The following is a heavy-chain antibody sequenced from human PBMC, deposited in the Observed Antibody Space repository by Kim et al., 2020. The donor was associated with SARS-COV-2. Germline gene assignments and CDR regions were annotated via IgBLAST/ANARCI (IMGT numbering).Heavy chain of an antibody. CDR2: IYHSGST. CDR1: GGSISSSNW. Sequence: SETLSLTCAVSGGSISSSNWWSWVRQPPGKGLERIGDIYHSGSTNYNPSLKSRVTISVDKSKNQFSLKLSSVTAADTAVYYCARAQANSGSYKYWGQGTLVTVSS. CDR3: ARAQANSGSYKY. J-gene: IGHJ4*02. D-gene: IGHD1-26*01. V-gene: IGHV4-4*02.